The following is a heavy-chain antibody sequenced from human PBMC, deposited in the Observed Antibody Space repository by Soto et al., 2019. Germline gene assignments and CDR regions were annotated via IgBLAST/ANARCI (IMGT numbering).Heavy chain of an antibody. CDR1: GDTFTNFG. J-gene: IGHJ5*02. Sequence: HLVQSGPDVKNPWASITVSCKTSGDTFTNFGLSWVRQAPGQGLEWMGWIATYNSNRNYAQKFQGRLTLTTDTSTSTAYMELKSLRYDDTAVYYCATVLRGVVNWFDPWGQGTLVTVSS. CDR3: ATVLRGVVNWFDP. CDR2: IATYNSNR. V-gene: IGHV1-18*01. D-gene: IGHD3-10*01.